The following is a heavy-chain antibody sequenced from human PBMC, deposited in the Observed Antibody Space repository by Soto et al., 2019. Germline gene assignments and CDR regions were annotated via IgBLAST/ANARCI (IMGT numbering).Heavy chain of an antibody. J-gene: IGHJ4*02. CDR2: ISGSGGTT. D-gene: IGHD5-12*01. CDR1: GFTFNSYA. V-gene: IGHV3-23*01. Sequence: GGSLRLSCAASGFTFNSYAMSWVRQAPGKGLEWVSAISGSGGTTYYAGSVQGRFTISRDNSKNTLYLQMNSLRAEDTAVYYCAKDGYNTPYAYWGQGTPVTVSS. CDR3: AKDGYNTPYAY.